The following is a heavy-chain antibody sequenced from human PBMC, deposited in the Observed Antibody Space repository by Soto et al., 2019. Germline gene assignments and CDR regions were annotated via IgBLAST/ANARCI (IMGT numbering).Heavy chain of an antibody. D-gene: IGHD4-4*01. CDR3: ARDGDGRMTTTPYYYNGMDV. V-gene: IGHV4-61*01. Sequence: PSETLSLTCTVSGGSMRSDNYFWSWIRQPPGKGLEWIGYVFYTGRANYNASLKSRVSISLDTSNCQFSLKLSSVTAADTAVYYCARDGDGRMTTTPYYYNGMDVWGPGITVTVSS. CDR1: GGSMRSDNYF. CDR2: VFYTGRA. J-gene: IGHJ6*02.